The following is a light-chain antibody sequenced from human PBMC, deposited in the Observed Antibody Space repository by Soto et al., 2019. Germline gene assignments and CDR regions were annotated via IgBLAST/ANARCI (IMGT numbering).Light chain of an antibody. J-gene: IGLJ2*01. V-gene: IGLV2-14*01. CDR1: SSDVGGYNY. CDR2: DVS. CDR3: SSDTSSSTSVV. Sequence: QSALTQPASVSGSPGQSITISCTGNSSDVGGYNYVSWYQQHPGKAPKLMIYDVSKRPSGVSNRFSGFKSGNTASLTISGLQAEDEADYYCSSDTSSSTSVVFGGGTKLTVL.